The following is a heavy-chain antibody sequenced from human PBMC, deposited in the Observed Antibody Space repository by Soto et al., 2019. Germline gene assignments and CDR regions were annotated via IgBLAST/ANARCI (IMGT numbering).Heavy chain of an antibody. CDR1: GGSVSSGVFS. J-gene: IGHJ6*02. CDR2: ISHGGSP. CDR3: ASGHYYYALDV. V-gene: IGHV4-30-2*01. Sequence: SETLSLTCAVSGGSVSSGVFSWNWIRQPPGQGLEWIGYISHGGSPHYTPSLRSRVSISVDRSTNVISLNLTSMTPPDTAVYFCASGHYYYALDVWGQGTTVTVSS.